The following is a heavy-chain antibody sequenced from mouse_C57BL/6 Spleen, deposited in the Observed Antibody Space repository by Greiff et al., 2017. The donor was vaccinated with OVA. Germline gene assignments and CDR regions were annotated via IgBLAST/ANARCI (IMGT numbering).Heavy chain of an antibody. CDR3: ARGRYGNDYAMDY. V-gene: IGHV1-72*01. CDR1: GYTFTSYW. Sequence: VQLQQPGAALVKPGASVKLSCKASGYTFTSYWMHWVKQRPGRGLEWIGRLDPNSGGPKYNEKFKSKATLTVDKPSSTAYMQLSSLTSEDSAVYYCARGRYGNDYAMDYWGQGTSVTVSS. CDR2: LDPNSGGP. D-gene: IGHD2-1*01. J-gene: IGHJ4*01.